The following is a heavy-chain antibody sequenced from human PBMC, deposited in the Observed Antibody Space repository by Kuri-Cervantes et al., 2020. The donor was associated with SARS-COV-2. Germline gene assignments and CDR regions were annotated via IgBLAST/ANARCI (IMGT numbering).Heavy chain of an antibody. J-gene: IGHJ6*03. V-gene: IGHV3-21*01. CDR3: ARDYYYDSSGYSVWGYYYYMDV. Sequence: GESLKISCAASGFTFSSYSMNWVRQAPGKGLEWVSSISSSSYIYYADSVKGRFTISRDNAKNSLYLQMNSLRAEDTAVYYCARDYYYDSSGYSVWGYYYYMDVWGKGTTVTVSS. CDR1: GFTFSSYS. CDR2: ISSSSYI. D-gene: IGHD3-22*01.